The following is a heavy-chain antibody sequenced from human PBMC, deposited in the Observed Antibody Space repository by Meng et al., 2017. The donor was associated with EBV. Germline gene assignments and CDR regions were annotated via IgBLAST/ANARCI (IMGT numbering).Heavy chain of an antibody. CDR2: IYSGGST. Sequence: VQLVGAGVGLILPGGSLRLSCAASGFTVSSNYMSWVRQAPGKGLEWVSVIYSGGSTYYADSVKGRFTISRDNSKNTLYLQMNSLRAEDTAVYYCAKHRLGPLDYWGQGTLVTVSS. J-gene: IGHJ4*02. CDR1: GFTVSSNY. CDR3: AKHRLGPLDY. V-gene: IGHV3-53*01. D-gene: IGHD5-12*01.